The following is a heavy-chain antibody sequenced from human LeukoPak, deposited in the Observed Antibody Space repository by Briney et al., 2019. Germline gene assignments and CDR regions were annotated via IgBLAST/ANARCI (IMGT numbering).Heavy chain of an antibody. V-gene: IGHV3-33*01. Sequence: GGSLRLSCAASGFTFSSYGMHWVRQAPGKGLEWVAVIWYDGSNKYYADSVKGRFTISRDNSKNTLYLQMNSLRAEDTAVYYCARGRMILTGSHDAFDIWGQGTMVTVSS. D-gene: IGHD3-9*01. CDR3: ARGRMILTGSHDAFDI. J-gene: IGHJ3*02. CDR1: GFTFSSYG. CDR2: IWYDGSNK.